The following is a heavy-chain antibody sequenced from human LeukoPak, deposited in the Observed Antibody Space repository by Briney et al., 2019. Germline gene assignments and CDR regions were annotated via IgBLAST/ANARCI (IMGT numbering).Heavy chain of an antibody. CDR2: ISGDGSVT. V-gene: IGHV3-74*01. J-gene: IGHJ4*01. Sequence: GGSLRLSCTASGFTLRNYWMHWVRQVPGKRLVWVSRISGDGSVTNYADSVQGRFTISRGNAKNILYLQINSLRSEDTAVYYCARYSSSSGGAAYYLDYWGHGTLVTVSS. D-gene: IGHD6-6*01. CDR3: ARYSSSSGGAAYYLDY. CDR1: GFTLRNYW.